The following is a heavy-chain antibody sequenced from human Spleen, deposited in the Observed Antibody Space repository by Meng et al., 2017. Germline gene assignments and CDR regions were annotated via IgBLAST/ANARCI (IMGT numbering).Heavy chain of an antibody. CDR3: ARHDGP. CDR2: INYGGHT. V-gene: IGHV4-39*01. Sequence: QVQLRESGPALVKPSETLSLTCAVSGDSITNHNWWAWVRQPPGKGREWIGSINYGGHTYYNPSLKSRVTVSVDTSKNQFSLNWRSVTATDTAVYYCARHDGPWGQGTLVTVSS. CDR1: GDSITNHNW. J-gene: IGHJ5*02.